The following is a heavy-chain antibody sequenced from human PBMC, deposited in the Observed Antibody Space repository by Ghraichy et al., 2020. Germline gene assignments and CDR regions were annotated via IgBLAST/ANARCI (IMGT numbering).Heavy chain of an antibody. CDR2: ISYDGSNK. Sequence: GGSLRLSCAASGFTFSSYGMHWVRQAPGKGLEWVAVISYDGSNKYYADSVKGRFTISRDNSKNTLYLQMNSLRAEDTAVYYCAKDVYRRIVATMPVYGTFDYWGQGTLVTVSS. CDR3: AKDVYRRIVATMPVYGTFDY. D-gene: IGHD5-12*01. V-gene: IGHV3-30*18. J-gene: IGHJ4*02. CDR1: GFTFSSYG.